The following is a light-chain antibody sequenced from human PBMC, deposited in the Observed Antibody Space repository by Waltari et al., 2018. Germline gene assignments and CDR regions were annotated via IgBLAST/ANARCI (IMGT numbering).Light chain of an antibody. J-gene: IGKJ1*01. CDR3: QQYNSYPWT. CDR2: EAS. V-gene: IGKV1-5*03. CDR1: QSTGAW. Sequence: IKMTQSPSTLSASVGDRVTITCRASQSTGAWLAWYQQKPGKAPKLLIYEASNLESGVPSRFSGSGFGTEFTLTISSLQPDDSATFFCQQYNSYPWTFGQGTKVEIK.